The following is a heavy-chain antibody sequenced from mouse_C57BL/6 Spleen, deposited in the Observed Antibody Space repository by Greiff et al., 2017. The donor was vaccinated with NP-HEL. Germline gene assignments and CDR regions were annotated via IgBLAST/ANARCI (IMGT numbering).Heavy chain of an antibody. CDR1: GYTFTEYT. CDR3: ASRERGVMGWDWFAY. J-gene: IGHJ3*01. D-gene: IGHD1-1*02. Sequence: QVQLQQSGAELVKPGASVKLSCKASGYTFTEYTIHWVKQRPGQGLEWIGWFYPGSGSINYNEHFKDKATLTADKSSSTVYMELRRLTSENSAVYVCASRERGVMGWDWFAYWGQGTLVTVSA. CDR2: FYPGSGSI. V-gene: IGHV1-62-2*01.